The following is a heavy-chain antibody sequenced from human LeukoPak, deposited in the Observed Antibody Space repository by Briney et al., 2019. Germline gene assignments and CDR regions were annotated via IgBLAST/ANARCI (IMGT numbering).Heavy chain of an antibody. J-gene: IGHJ4*02. V-gene: IGHV1-2*06. CDR2: INPNGGDT. CDR3: ARVAYTSSWSNFDY. D-gene: IGHD6-13*01. Sequence: ASVKVSCKASGYNFPAYFMHWVRQAPGQGLEWMGRINPNGGDTKYAQRFQGRVTMARDTSTSTAYTELSSLTSDDTAVYYCARVAYTSSWSNFDYWGQGTLVTVSS. CDR1: GYNFPAYF.